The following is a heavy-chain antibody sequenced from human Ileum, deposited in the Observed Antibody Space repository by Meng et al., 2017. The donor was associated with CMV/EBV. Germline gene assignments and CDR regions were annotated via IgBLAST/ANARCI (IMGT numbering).Heavy chain of an antibody. CDR2: ISGSGTST. CDR3: AKDLDGTAVVAYFDY. J-gene: IGHJ4*02. D-gene: IGHD5-18*01. Sequence: SGFTFGNYGMSWVRQPPGKGLECVSVISGSGTSTYYADSVKGRFTISRDNFKNTLFLQMNSLRAEDTAVYYCAKDLDGTAVVAYFDYWGQGTLVTVSS. CDR1: GFTFGNYG. V-gene: IGHV3-23*01.